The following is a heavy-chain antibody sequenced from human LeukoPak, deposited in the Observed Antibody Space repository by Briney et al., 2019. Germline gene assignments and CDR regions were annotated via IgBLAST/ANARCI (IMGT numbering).Heavy chain of an antibody. CDR1: GNNFTRYW. CDR3: ARQGYCSSTSCYVADY. D-gene: IGHD2-2*01. J-gene: IGHJ4*02. Sequence: GESLKISCKGSGNNFTRYWIGWVRQMPGKGLEWMGIIYPGDSDTRYSPSFQGRVTISADKSISTAYLQWSSLKASDTAMYYCARQGYCSSTSCYVADYWGQGTLVTVSS. V-gene: IGHV5-51*01. CDR2: IYPGDSDT.